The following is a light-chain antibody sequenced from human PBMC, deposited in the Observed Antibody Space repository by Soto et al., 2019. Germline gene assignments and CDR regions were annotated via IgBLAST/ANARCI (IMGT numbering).Light chain of an antibody. J-gene: IGKJ1*01. CDR2: AAS. CDR1: QGVSNY. V-gene: IGKV1-39*01. Sequence: IQLTQSPSCLSASVGDRVTMTCRASQGVSNYLEWYQQKPGKAPKLLIYAASSLQSGVPSRFSGSGSGTDFTLTISSLQPEDFATYYCQQINSTPLTFGRGTKVDIK. CDR3: QQINSTPLT.